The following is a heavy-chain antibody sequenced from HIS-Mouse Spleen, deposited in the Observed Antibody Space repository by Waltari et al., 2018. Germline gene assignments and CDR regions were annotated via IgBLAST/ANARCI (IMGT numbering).Heavy chain of an antibody. CDR1: GGSISSSRSY. CDR3: AREIPYSSSWYDWYFDL. Sequence: QLQLQESGPGLGKPSETLSLTCTVSGGSISSSRSYWGWIRQPPGKGLAWIGSIYYSGSTYYNPSLKSRVTISVDTSKNQFSLKLSSVTAADTAVYYCAREIPYSSSWYDWYFDLWGRGTLVTVSS. CDR2: IYYSGST. D-gene: IGHD6-13*01. J-gene: IGHJ2*01. V-gene: IGHV4-39*07.